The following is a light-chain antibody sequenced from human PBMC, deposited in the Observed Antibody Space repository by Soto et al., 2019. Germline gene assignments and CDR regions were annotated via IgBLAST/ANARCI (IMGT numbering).Light chain of an antibody. CDR2: EVS. CDR3: RSYTSSSTYV. J-gene: IGLJ1*01. CDR1: NSDVGGYNY. V-gene: IGLV2-14*01. Sequence: QSALTQPASVSGSPGQSITISCTGANSDVGGYNYVSWYQQHPGKAPKLMIYEVSNRPSGVSSRFSGSKSANTASLTISGLQAEDEADYHCRSYTSSSTYVFGTGTKVTVL.